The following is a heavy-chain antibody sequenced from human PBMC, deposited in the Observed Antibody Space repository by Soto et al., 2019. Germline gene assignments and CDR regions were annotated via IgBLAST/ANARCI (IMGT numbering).Heavy chain of an antibody. J-gene: IGHJ4*02. V-gene: IGHV4-30-4*01. CDR3: ARDPEYCSGGSCYSFFYY. Sequence: SETLSLTCTVSGGSISSGDYYWSWIRQPPGKGLEWIGYIYYSGSTYYNPSLKSRVTISVYTSKNQFSLKLSSVTASDTAVYYCARDPEYCSGGSCYSFFYYWGKGTLV. CDR2: IYYSGST. D-gene: IGHD2-15*01. CDR1: GGSISSGDYY.